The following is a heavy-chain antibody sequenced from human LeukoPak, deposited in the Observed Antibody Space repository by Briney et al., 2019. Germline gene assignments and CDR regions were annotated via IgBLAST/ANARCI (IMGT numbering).Heavy chain of an antibody. V-gene: IGHV1-18*01. CDR3: ARDIDYYDSSAADT. CDR1: GYTFTSYG. Sequence: ASVKVSCKASGYTFTSYGISWVRQAPGQGLEWMGWISAYNGNTNYAQKLQGRVTMTRDTSTSTVYMELSSLRSEDTAVYYCARDIDYYDSSAADTWGQGTLVTVSS. D-gene: IGHD3-22*01. CDR2: ISAYNGNT. J-gene: IGHJ5*02.